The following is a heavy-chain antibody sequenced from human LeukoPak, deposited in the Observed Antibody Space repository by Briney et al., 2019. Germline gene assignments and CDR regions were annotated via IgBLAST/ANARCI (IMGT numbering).Heavy chain of an antibody. Sequence: GGSLRLSCAASGFTFSSYGMHWVRQAPGKGLEWVAVISYDGSNEYYADSVKGRFTISRDNSKNTLYLQMNSLRAEDTAVYYCARGIYYDSSGYVYYYYGMDVWGQGTTVTVSS. J-gene: IGHJ6*02. CDR2: ISYDGSNE. CDR1: GFTFSSYG. V-gene: IGHV3-30*03. CDR3: ARGIYYDSSGYVYYYYGMDV. D-gene: IGHD3-22*01.